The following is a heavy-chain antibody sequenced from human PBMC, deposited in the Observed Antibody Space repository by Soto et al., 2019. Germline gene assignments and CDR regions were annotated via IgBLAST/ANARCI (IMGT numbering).Heavy chain of an antibody. Sequence: GASVKVSCKASGGTFSSYAISWVRQAPGQGLEWMGGIIPIFGTANYAQKFQGRVTITADMSKKQFSLKLNSVTAADTAVYYCALRGVIILGGNWFDPWGQGTPVTVSS. D-gene: IGHD3-10*01. CDR3: ALRGVIILGGNWFDP. CDR2: IIPIFGTA. J-gene: IGHJ5*02. CDR1: GGTFSSYA. V-gene: IGHV1-69*06.